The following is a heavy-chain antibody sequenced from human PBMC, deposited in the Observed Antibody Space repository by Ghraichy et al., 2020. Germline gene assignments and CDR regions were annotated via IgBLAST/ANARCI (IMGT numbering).Heavy chain of an antibody. Sequence: SETLSLTCAVSGDSITSRSWRSWVRQPPGRGLEGIGEIYHSGSTYYNPSLKSRVTISEGRSNNQFSLKLSSVTAADTAVYFGARPKVATGLRREYYFDSWGQGTLVTVSS. D-gene: IGHD5-12*01. CDR1: GDSITSRSW. V-gene: IGHV4-4*02. J-gene: IGHJ4*02. CDR2: IYHSGST. CDR3: ARPKVATGLRREYYFDS.